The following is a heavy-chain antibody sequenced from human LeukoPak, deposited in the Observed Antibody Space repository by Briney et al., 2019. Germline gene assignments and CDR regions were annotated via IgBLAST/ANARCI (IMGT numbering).Heavy chain of an antibody. Sequence: PGGSLRLSCAASGFTFSSYSMNWVRQAPGKGLEWVSSISSSSSYIYYADSVKGRFTISRDNAKNSPYLQMNSLRAEDTAVYYCARNIEMATITPGYWGQGTLVTVSS. J-gene: IGHJ4*02. V-gene: IGHV3-21*01. CDR1: GFTFSSYS. D-gene: IGHD5-24*01. CDR3: ARNIEMATITPGY. CDR2: ISSSSSYI.